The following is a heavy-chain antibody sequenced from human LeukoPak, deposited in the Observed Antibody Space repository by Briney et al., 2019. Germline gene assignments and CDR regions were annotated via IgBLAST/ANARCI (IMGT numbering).Heavy chain of an antibody. CDR1: GFTVSSNY. J-gene: IGHJ4*02. CDR3: AMPDGYSSSWCPAY. Sequence: PGGSLRLSCAASGFTVSSNYMSWVRQAPGKGLEWVSVIYSGGSTYYADSVKGRFTISRDNSKNTLYLQMNSLRAEDTAVYYCAMPDGYSSSWCPAYWGQGTLVTVSS. D-gene: IGHD6-13*01. CDR2: IYSGGST. V-gene: IGHV3-53*01.